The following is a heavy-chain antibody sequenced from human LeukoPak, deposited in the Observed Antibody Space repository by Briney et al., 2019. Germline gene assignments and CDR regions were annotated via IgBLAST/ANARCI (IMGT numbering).Heavy chain of an antibody. D-gene: IGHD1-7*01. CDR2: IIPIFGTA. J-gene: IGHJ4*02. V-gene: IGHV1-69*13. Sequence: ASVKVSCKASGGTFSSYAISWVRQAPGQGLEWMGGIIPIFGTANYAQKFQGRVTITADESTSTAYMELSSLRSEDTAVYYCARSSRWNYILLDYWGQGTLVTVSS. CDR3: ARSSRWNYILLDY. CDR1: GGTFSSYA.